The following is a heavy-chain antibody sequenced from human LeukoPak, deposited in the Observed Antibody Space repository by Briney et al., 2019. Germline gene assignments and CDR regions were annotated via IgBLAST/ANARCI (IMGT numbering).Heavy chain of an antibody. CDR3: AKKGYSYGYGYYYYYMDV. D-gene: IGHD5-18*01. CDR2: IWYDGSNK. Sequence: QTGGSLRLSCAASGFTFSSYGMHWVRQAPGKGLEWVAVIWYDGSNKYYADSVKGRFTIPRDNSKNTLYLQMNSLRAEDTAVYYCAKKGYSYGYGYYYYYMDVWGKGTTVTVSS. J-gene: IGHJ6*03. V-gene: IGHV3-33*06. CDR1: GFTFSSYG.